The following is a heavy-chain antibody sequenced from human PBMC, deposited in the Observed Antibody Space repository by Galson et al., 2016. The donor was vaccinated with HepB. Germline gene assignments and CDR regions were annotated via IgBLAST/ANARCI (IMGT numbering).Heavy chain of an antibody. CDR3: ASQRGYNYGIDY. CDR2: IYYGGIT. CDR1: GGSISSYY. V-gene: IGHV4-59*01. Sequence: SETLSLTCTVSGGSISSYYCNWIRQPPGKGLEWVGYIYYGGITNYNPSLKSRVTISVDTSKNQFSLKLDSVTAADTALYYCASQRGYNYGIDYWGQGTLVTVSS. D-gene: IGHD5-18*01. J-gene: IGHJ4*02.